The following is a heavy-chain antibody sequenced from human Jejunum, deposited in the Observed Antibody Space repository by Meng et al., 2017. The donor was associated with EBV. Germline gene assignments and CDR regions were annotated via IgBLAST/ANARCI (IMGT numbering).Heavy chain of an antibody. Sequence: QITLKESGPTLVKPTETLTLTCTVSGFSLSTSGVGVGWIRQPPGKALEWLAHIYWDENKRYSTSLRSRLSIMKDTSKSQVVLTMTNMDPVDTATYYCARRYGDYVRYFDSWGQGILGTVSS. CDR2: IYWDENK. V-gene: IGHV2-5*02. CDR3: ARRYGDYVRYFDS. J-gene: IGHJ4*02. CDR1: GFSLSTSGVG. D-gene: IGHD4-17*01.